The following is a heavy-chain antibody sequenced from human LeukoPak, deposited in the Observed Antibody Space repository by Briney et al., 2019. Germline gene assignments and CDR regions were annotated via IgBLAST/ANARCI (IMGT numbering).Heavy chain of an antibody. CDR3: VRDGGVDGYDLLDY. V-gene: IGHV3-7*01. CDR2: INQDGSKA. Sequence: PGGSLRLSCAASGFTFSNYWMTWVRQAPGKGLEWVAHINQDGSKAYYMDSVEARFTVSRDNAENSASLHMNSLRAEDTAVYYCVRDGGVDGYDLLDYWGQGSLVTVSS. J-gene: IGHJ4*02. CDR1: GFTFSNYW. D-gene: IGHD5-24*01.